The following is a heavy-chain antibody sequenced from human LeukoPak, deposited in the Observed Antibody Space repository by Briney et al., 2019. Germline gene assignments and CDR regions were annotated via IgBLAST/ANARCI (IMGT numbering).Heavy chain of an antibody. V-gene: IGHV3-21*01. CDR3: ARDSDVSYDFWSGYYGWNFVY. CDR1: GFTFSCCS. D-gene: IGHD3-3*01. J-gene: IGHJ4*02. CDR2: YSSSCSYI. Sequence: GGSLTLSCAACGFTFSCCSMNGVRQAPGKGLEWVSSYSSSCSYIYHTDSEKGRFTISRDNANNSLYLQMNSLRAEDTAVYYCARDSDVSYDFWSGYYGWNFVYWGQGTLGTASS.